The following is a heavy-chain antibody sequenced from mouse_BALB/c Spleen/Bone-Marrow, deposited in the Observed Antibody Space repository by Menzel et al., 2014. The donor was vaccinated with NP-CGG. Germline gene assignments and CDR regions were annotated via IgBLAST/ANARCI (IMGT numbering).Heavy chain of an antibody. CDR3: TRRDYAIDY. CDR2: IYPSDSYT. V-gene: IGHV1-69*02. J-gene: IGHJ4*01. Sequence: LQESGAELVRPGASVKLSCKASGYTFTSYWINWVKQRPGQGLEWIGNIYPSDSYTNYNQKLKDKATLTVDKSSRTAYMQLMSPTSEASAVYYCTRRDYAIDYWGQGTPVTVSS. CDR1: GYTFTSYW.